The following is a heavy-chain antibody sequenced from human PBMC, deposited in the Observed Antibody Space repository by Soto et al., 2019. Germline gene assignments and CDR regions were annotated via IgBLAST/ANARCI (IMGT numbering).Heavy chain of an antibody. CDR1: GGSISSYY. CDR2: IYYSGST. Sequence: PSETLSLTCTVSGGSISSYYWSWIRQPPGKGLEWIGYIYYSGSTNYNPSLKSRVTISVDTSKNQFSLKLSSVTAADTAVYYCARAYCSSTSCSTEFDYWGQGTLVTVSS. D-gene: IGHD2-2*01. CDR3: ARAYCSSTSCSTEFDY. V-gene: IGHV4-59*01. J-gene: IGHJ4*02.